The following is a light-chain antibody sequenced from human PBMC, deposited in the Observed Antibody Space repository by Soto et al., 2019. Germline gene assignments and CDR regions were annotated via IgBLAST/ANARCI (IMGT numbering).Light chain of an antibody. Sequence: DIVLTQSPATLSLTPQERATLSCGASQSVSNTRLAWYQHKPGLAPRLLISDASFRATGIPDRFSGSGSGTDFTLTISTLAPEDFAVYYCQQYGNSPITFGQGTRLE. CDR1: QSVSNTR. J-gene: IGKJ5*01. CDR3: QQYGNSPIT. CDR2: DAS. V-gene: IGKV3D-20*01.